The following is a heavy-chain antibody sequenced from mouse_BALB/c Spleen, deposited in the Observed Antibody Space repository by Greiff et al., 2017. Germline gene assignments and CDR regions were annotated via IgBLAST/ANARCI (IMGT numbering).Heavy chain of an antibody. CDR1: GFNIKDYY. J-gene: IGHJ2*01. D-gene: IGHD2-1*01. CDR3: ARSDGNYEGY. CDR2: IDPGNGNT. V-gene: IGHV14-1*02. Sequence: VQLQQSGAELVRPGALVKLSCKASGFNIKDYYMHWVKQRPEQGLEWIGWIDPGNGNTIYDPKFQGKASITADTSSNTAYLQLSSLTSEDTAVYYCARSDGNYEGYWGQGTTLTVSS.